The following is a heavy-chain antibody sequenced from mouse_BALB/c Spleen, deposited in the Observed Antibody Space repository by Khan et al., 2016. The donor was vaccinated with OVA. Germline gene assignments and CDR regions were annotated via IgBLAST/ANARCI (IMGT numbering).Heavy chain of an antibody. CDR3: WILL. CDR2: ISLKSDDYVT. Sequence: EVKLEESGGGLVQPGGSLKLSCVASGFTFSNYWMNWVRQSPEKGLEWVAEISLKSDDYVTHYVESVQGRFTSSRDDSKRCVYLQMSNLRAEATGIYYCWILLWGQGTTLTVSS. V-gene: IGHV6-6*02. CDR1: GFTFSNYW. J-gene: IGHJ2*01.